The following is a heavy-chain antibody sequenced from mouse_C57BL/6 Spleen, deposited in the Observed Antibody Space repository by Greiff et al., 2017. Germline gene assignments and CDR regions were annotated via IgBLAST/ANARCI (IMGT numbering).Heavy chain of an antibody. Sequence: EVKLQESGGDLVKPGGSLKLSCAASGFTFSSYGMSWVRQAPDKRLEWVATISSGGSYTYYPDRVKGRFTISRANAKNTLYLQMRSLKSEDTAMYYCARPKDGYYHYDAMDYWGQGTSVTVSS. CDR3: ARPKDGYYHYDAMDY. J-gene: IGHJ4*01. CDR2: ISSGGSYT. CDR1: GFTFSSYG. V-gene: IGHV5-6*01. D-gene: IGHD2-3*01.